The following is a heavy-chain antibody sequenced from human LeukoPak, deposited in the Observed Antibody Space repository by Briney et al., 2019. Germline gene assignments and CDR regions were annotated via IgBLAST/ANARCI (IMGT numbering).Heavy chain of an antibody. CDR3: ARGGLGDYFDN. Sequence: PGRSLRLSCAASGFFVSDNYMSWVRQAPGKGLDWLSVIYTGGNAFYADSVKGRFIISRDNSNNTLYLQMNSLRSDDTAVYYCARGGLGDYFDNWGQGTLVTVSS. CDR2: IYTGGNA. CDR1: GFFVSDNY. J-gene: IGHJ4*02. V-gene: IGHV3-66*01. D-gene: IGHD4-17*01.